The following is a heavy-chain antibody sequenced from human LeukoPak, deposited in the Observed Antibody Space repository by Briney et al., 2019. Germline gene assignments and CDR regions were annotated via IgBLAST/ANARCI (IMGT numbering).Heavy chain of an antibody. J-gene: IGHJ5*02. CDR2: IFQGGGEI. D-gene: IGHD6-19*01. Sequence: GGSLRLSCAASGFTFSTFAMIWVRQPPGKGLEWVSSIFQGGGEIHYADSVRGRFTISRDNAKNSLYLQMNSLRAEDTAVYYCARDLEALAVGPFDPWGQGTLVTVSS. CDR3: ARDLEALAVGPFDP. V-gene: IGHV3-21*01. CDR1: GFTFSTFA.